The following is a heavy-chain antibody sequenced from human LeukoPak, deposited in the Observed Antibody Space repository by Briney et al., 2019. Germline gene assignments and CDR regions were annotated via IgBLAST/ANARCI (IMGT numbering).Heavy chain of an antibody. CDR1: GFTFSSYW. J-gene: IGHJ3*02. CDR3: ARGRQWELLPDDAFDI. V-gene: IGHV3-7*01. CDR2: IKQDGSEK. D-gene: IGHD1-26*01. Sequence: QPGGSLRLSCAASGFTFSSYWMSWVRQAPGKGLEWVANIKQDGSEKYYVDSVKGRFTISRDNAKNSLYLQMNSLRAEDTAVYYCARGRQWELLPDDAFDIWGQGTMVTVSS.